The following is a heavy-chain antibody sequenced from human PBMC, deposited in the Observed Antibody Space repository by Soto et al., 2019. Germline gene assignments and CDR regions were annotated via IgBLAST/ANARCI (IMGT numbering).Heavy chain of an antibody. J-gene: IGHJ4*02. CDR3: ARSSTKWLVLDY. CDR2: INAGNGNT. D-gene: IGHD6-19*01. Sequence: ASVKVSCKASGYTFTSYAMHWVRQAPGQRLEWMGWINAGNGNTKYSQKCQGRVTITRDTSASTAYMELSSLRSVDTAVYYCARSSTKWLVLDYWGQGTLVTVSS. CDR1: GYTFTSYA. V-gene: IGHV1-3*01.